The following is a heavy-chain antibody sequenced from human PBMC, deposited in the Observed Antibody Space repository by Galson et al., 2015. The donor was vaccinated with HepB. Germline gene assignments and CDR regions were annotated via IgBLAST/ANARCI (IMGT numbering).Heavy chain of an antibody. J-gene: IGHJ4*02. CDR1: GFTFSSYS. CDR2: ISSSSSYI. D-gene: IGHD1-26*01. V-gene: IGHV3-21*01. Sequence: SLRLSCAASGFTFSSYSMNWVRQAPGKGLEWVSSISSSSSYIYYADSVKGRFTISRDNAKNSLYLQMNSLRAEDTAVYYCARQSARRGSYYLPDYWGQGTLVTVSS. CDR3: ARQSARRGSYYLPDY.